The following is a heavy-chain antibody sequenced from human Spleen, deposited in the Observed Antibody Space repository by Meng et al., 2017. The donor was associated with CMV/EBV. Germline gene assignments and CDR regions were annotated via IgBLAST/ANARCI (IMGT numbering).Heavy chain of an antibody. J-gene: IGHJ6*02. D-gene: IGHD3-3*01. CDR1: GGSISSYY. CDR2: IYYSGST. Sequence: SETLSLTCTVSGGSISSYYWSWIRQPPGKGLEWIGYIYYSGSTNYNPSLKSRVTISVDTSKNQFSLKLSSVTAADTAVYYCARIARRITIFGVVIKGDYYYGMDVWGQGTTVTVSS. CDR3: ARIARRITIFGVVIKGDYYYGMDV. V-gene: IGHV4-59*01.